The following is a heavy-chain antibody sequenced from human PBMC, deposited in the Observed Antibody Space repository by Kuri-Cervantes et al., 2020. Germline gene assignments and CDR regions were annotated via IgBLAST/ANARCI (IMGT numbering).Heavy chain of an antibody. CDR2: IFHTGST. J-gene: IGHJ5*02. V-gene: IGHV4-59*12. Sequence: GSLRLSCSVSGGSFSDYYWNWIRQAPGEGLEWVGNIFHTGSTNQNPSLKSRVTMSVDKSKNQFSLKLSSVTAEDTAVYYCARDIGEVAARPLNWFDPWGQGTLVTVSS. CDR1: GGSFSDYY. CDR3: ARDIGEVAARPLNWFDP. D-gene: IGHD6-6*01.